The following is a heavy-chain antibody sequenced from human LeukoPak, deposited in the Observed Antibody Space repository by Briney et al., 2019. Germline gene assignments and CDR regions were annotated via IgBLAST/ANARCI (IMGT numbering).Heavy chain of an antibody. CDR3: ARSCRGGSCYVDY. D-gene: IGHD2-15*01. J-gene: IGHJ4*02. V-gene: IGHV1-2*02. CDR2: INPNSGGT. CDR1: GYTFTGYY. Sequence: GASVKVSCKASGYTFTGYYMHSVGQAPGQGLEWMGWINPNSGGTNYAQKFQGRVTMTRDTSISTAYMELSRLRSDDTAVYYCARSCRGGSCYVDYWGQGTLVTVSS.